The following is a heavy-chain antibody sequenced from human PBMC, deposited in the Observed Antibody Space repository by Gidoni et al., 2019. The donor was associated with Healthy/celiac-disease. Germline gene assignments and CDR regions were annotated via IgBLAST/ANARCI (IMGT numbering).Heavy chain of an antibody. V-gene: IGHV3-9*01. CDR1: GFTFDDYA. Sequence: EVQLVESGGGLVQPGRSLRLSCAASGFTFDDYAMQWVRQAPGKGREWVAGISWNSGSIGYADSVKGRFTISRDNAKNSLYLQMNSLRAEDTALYYCAKDIGCSSTSCYTSFYYYYGMDVWGQGTTVTVSS. CDR2: ISWNSGSI. CDR3: AKDIGCSSTSCYTSFYYYYGMDV. D-gene: IGHD2-2*02. J-gene: IGHJ6*02.